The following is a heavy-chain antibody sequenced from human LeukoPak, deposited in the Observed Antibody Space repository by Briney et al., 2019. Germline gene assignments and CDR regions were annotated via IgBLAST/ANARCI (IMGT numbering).Heavy chain of an antibody. V-gene: IGHV4-39*07. D-gene: IGHD5-12*01. CDR2: VYYNGRT. CDR3: ARGVATPGNY. J-gene: IGHJ4*02. Sequence: SETLSLTCTVSGGSIHSSNYYWGWIRQPPGKGLECIGSVYYNGRTYYNPSLKSRVTISIDTSKNQFSLKLSSVTAADTAVYYCARGVATPGNYWGQGTLVTVSS. CDR1: GGSIHSSNYY.